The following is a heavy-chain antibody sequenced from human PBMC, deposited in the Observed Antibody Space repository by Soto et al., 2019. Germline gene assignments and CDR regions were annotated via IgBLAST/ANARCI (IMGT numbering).Heavy chain of an antibody. CDR1: GGSISSGGYY. D-gene: IGHD3-22*01. J-gene: IGHJ6*02. V-gene: IGHV4-31*03. CDR3: ARDYNYYDSSGYYYSKYGMDD. CDR2: IYYSGST. Sequence: PSETLSLTCTVSGGSISSGGYYWSWIRQHPGKGLEWIGYIYYSGSTYYNPSLKSRVTISVDTSKNQFSLKLSSVTAADTAVYYCARDYNYYDSSGYYYSKYGMDDWGQGTTVTVSS.